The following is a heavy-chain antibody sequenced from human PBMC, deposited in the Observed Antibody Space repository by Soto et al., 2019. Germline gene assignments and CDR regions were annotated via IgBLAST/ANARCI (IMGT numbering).Heavy chain of an antibody. J-gene: IGHJ6*03. Sequence: EVLLVESGGGLVQPDRPLRLSCAASGFNFENYAMHWVRQAPGKGLEWVSGISWNSGQLDYAGSVRGRFTISRDNGKNSLYLEMNSLRPDDTALYFCAKDKSTGEYSYYRYMDVWGRATTVIVSS. D-gene: IGHD4-17*01. CDR3: AKDKSTGEYSYYRYMDV. CDR1: GFNFENYA. V-gene: IGHV3-9*01. CDR2: ISWNSGQL.